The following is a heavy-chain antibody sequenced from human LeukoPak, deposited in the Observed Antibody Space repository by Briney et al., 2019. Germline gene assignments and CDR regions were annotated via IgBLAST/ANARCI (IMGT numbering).Heavy chain of an antibody. V-gene: IGHV3-48*01. CDR3: ASGDNWNYGIDY. CDR1: GFSFSIYT. J-gene: IGHJ4*02. Sequence: GGTLRLSCAASGFSFSIYTMNWVRQAPGKGLEWVSYISSTSSITYYADSVQGRFTISRDNAENSLYLQMNSLRAEDTAVYYCASGDNWNYGIDYWRQGTLVTVSS. D-gene: IGHD1-7*01. CDR2: ISSTSSIT.